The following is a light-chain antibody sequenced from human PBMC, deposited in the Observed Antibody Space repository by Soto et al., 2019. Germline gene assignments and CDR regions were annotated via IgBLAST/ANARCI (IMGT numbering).Light chain of an antibody. CDR3: QQYNSYSRT. J-gene: IGKJ1*01. V-gene: IGKV1-5*03. CDR1: QSISSW. CDR2: KAS. Sequence: DIQMTQSPSTLSASVGDRVTITCRAIQSISSWLAWYQQKPGKAPKLLIYKASSLESGVPSRFSGSGSGTEFTLTISILQPDDFATYYCQQYNSYSRTFGQGTKVEIK.